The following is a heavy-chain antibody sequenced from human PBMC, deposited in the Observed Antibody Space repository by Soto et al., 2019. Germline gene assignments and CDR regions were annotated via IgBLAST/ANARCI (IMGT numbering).Heavy chain of an antibody. D-gene: IGHD2-8*01. V-gene: IGHV3-23*01. CDR3: AREQCSPLDRYCADGGVDWVDP. CDR1: GFSFTFYA. Sequence: EVQLLQSEGGLVQPGGSLRLSCEASGFSFTFYAMSWVRQAPGKGLEWVSAISGNGATTFYADSMKGRFTISRDNSRDTLYLQMNRLRAEDTAVYFCAREQCSPLDRYCADGGVDWVDPWGRGTLVTVSS. CDR2: ISGNGATT. J-gene: IGHJ5*02.